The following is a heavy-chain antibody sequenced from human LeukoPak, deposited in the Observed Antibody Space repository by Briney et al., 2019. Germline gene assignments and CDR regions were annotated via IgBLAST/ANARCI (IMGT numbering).Heavy chain of an antibody. D-gene: IGHD3-10*01. CDR2: IYSSGST. Sequence: SETLSLTCSVSGVSMTGYYWSWIRQAPGKAPEWIGYIYSSGSTNYNPSLNSRVTMSLDASKNQFSLKLTFVTAADTAVYYCATRPADGSWYGVLDFWSRGTLVTVSS. CDR1: GVSMTGYY. J-gene: IGHJ4*01. CDR3: ATRPADGSWYGVLDF. V-gene: IGHV4-59*01.